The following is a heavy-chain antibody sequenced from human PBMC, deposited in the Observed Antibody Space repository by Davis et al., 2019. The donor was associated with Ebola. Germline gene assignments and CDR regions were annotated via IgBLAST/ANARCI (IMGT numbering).Heavy chain of an antibody. V-gene: IGHV4-34*01. CDR1: GGSFSGYY. CDR2: INHSGST. J-gene: IGHJ6*02. Sequence: MPSETLSLTCAVYGGSFSGYYWSWIRQPPGKGLEWIGEINHSGSTNYNPSLKSRVTISVDTSKNQFSLKLSSVTAADTAVYSCARARFAIAAAGLLYYYYYGMDVWGQGTTVTVSS. D-gene: IGHD6-13*01. CDR3: ARARFAIAAAGLLYYYYYGMDV.